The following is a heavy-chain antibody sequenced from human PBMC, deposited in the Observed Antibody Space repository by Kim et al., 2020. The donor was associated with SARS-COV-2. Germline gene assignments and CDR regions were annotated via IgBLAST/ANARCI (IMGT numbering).Heavy chain of an antibody. Sequence: ADSVKGRFTISRDNSKNTLYLQMNSLSAEDTAVYYCAKVKFGDYYYYMDVWGQGTTVTVSS. CDR3: AKVKFGDYYYYMDV. J-gene: IGHJ6*02. D-gene: IGHD3-16*01. V-gene: IGHV3-23*01.